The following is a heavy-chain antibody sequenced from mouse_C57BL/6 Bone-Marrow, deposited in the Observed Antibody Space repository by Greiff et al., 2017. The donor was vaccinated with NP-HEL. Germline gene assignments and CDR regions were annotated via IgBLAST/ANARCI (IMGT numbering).Heavy chain of an antibody. J-gene: IGHJ1*03. D-gene: IGHD1-1*01. Sequence: VKVVESGPGLVQPSQSLSITCTVSGFSLTSYGVHWVRQSPGKGLEWLGVIWSGGSTDYNAAFISRLSISKDNSKSQVFFKMNSLQADDTAIYYCARKYYGSSYGYFDVWGTGTTVTVSS. CDR2: IWSGGST. V-gene: IGHV2-2*01. CDR1: GFSLTSYG. CDR3: ARKYYGSSYGYFDV.